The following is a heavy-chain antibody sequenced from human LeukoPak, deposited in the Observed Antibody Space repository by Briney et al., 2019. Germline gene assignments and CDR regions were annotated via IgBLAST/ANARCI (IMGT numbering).Heavy chain of an antibody. CDR3: ARPIVATNLDY. Sequence: PGGSLRLSCAASGITFSSFWMSWVRQAPGKGLEWVANIKQDGSEKYYVDSVKGRFTISRDNAKNSLYLQMNSLRAEDTAVYYCARPIVATNLDYWGQGTLVTVS. CDR2: IKQDGSEK. D-gene: IGHD5-12*01. V-gene: IGHV3-7*05. J-gene: IGHJ4*02. CDR1: GITFSSFW.